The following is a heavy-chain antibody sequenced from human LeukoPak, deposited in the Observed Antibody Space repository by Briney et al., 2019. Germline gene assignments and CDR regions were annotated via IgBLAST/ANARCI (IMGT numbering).Heavy chain of an antibody. CDR1: GGSFSGYY. Sequence: PSETLSLTCAVYGGSFSGYYWSWIRQPPGKGLEWIGEINHSGSTNYSPSLKSRVTISVDTSKNQFSLKLSSVTAADTAVYYCARGGGATYYYGSGSPREDWFDPWGQGTLVTVSS. D-gene: IGHD3-10*01. V-gene: IGHV4-34*01. CDR3: ARGGGATYYYGSGSPREDWFDP. J-gene: IGHJ5*02. CDR2: INHSGST.